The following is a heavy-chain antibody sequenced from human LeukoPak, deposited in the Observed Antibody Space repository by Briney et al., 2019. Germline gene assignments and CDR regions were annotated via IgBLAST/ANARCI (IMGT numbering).Heavy chain of an antibody. D-gene: IGHD6-13*01. J-gene: IGHJ4*02. V-gene: IGHV1-18*01. CDR3: ARVNENSSSWYGPTREKPYDY. Sequence: GASVKVSCKASGYTFTSYGISWVRQAPGQGLEWMGWISAYNGNTNYAQKLQGRVTMTTDTSTSTAYMELRSLRSDDTAVYYCARVNENSSSWYGPTREKPYDYWGQGALVTVSS. CDR2: ISAYNGNT. CDR1: GYTFTSYG.